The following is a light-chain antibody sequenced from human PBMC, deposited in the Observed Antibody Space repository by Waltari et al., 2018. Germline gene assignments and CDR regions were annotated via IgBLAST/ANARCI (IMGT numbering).Light chain of an antibody. V-gene: IGKV4-1*01. CDR3: QQYYGSPLT. Sequence: DIVMTQSPDSLAVSLGERATINCKSSGSVIYDSGNKNYLAWYQQKQGQPPKLLIHWASIRESGVPDRFSGSGSGTDFTLTISSLQAEDVAVYYCQQYYGSPLTFGGGTKVEIK. CDR2: WAS. J-gene: IGKJ4*01. CDR1: GSVIYDSGNKNY.